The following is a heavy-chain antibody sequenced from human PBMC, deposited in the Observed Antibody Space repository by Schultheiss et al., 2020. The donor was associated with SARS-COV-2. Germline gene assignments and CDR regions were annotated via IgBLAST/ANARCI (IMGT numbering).Heavy chain of an antibody. V-gene: IGHV4-61*08. J-gene: IGHJ2*01. Sequence: SGPTLVKPTQTLTLTCTFSGFSLSTSGVGVGWIRQPPGKGLEWIGYIYYSGSTNYNPSLKSRVTISVDTSKDQFSLKLNSVTAADTAVYYCARISSNGYFSWYFDLWGRGTLVTVSS. CDR1: GFSLSTSGVG. CDR3: ARISSNGYFSWYFDL. CDR2: IYYSGST. D-gene: IGHD3-22*01.